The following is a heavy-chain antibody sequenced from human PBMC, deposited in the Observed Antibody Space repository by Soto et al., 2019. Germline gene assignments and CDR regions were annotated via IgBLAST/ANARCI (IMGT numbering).Heavy chain of an antibody. Sequence: PGGSLRLSCAASGFTFSSYGMHWVRQAPGKGLEWVAVISYDGSNKYYADSVKGRFTISRDNSKNTLYLQMNSLRAEDTAVYYCAKDFLNYDILSGFYFRYYYYYGMDARAQGPTVPVSS. D-gene: IGHD3-9*01. CDR1: GFTFSSYG. CDR3: AKDFLNYDILSGFYFRYYYYYGMDA. CDR2: ISYDGSNK. J-gene: IGHJ6*02. V-gene: IGHV3-30*18.